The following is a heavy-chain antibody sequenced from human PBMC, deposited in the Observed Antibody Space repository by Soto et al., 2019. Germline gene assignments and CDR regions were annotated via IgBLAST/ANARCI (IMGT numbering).Heavy chain of an antibody. D-gene: IGHD5-18*01. CDR1: GGTFSGYA. V-gene: IGHV1-69*13. Sequence: SVKVSCKASGGTFSGYAISWVRQAPGQGLEWMGGIIPISGAVNYAHKFQGRITIAADESTSTTSMEVSSLRSEDTALYYCSYSKGEYFYYTLAVWGQGTSVTVSS. CDR2: IIPISGAV. CDR3: SYSKGEYFYYTLAV. J-gene: IGHJ6*02.